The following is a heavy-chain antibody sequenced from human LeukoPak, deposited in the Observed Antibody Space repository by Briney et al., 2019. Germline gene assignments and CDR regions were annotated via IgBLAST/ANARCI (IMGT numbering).Heavy chain of an antibody. CDR2: IYHSGST. V-gene: IGHV4-38-2*02. D-gene: IGHD2-15*01. CDR1: GYSISSGYY. J-gene: IGHJ6*03. CDR3: ARGKRATPEGMDV. Sequence: SETLSLTCTVSGYSISSGYYWGWIRQPPGQGLEWIGSIYHSGSTYYNPSLKSRVTISVDTSKNQFSLKLSSVTAADTAVYYCARGKRATPEGMDVWGKGTTVTVSS.